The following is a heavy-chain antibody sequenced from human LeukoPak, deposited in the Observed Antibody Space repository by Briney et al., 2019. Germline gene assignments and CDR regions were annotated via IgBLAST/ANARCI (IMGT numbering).Heavy chain of an antibody. Sequence: QAGGSLRLSCAVSGFTFSSYNMHWVRQAPGKGLEWISYISSTSSTIYYADSVKGRLTISRDHAKNLLYQQMNSLRAEDTAVYYCVLAVDYWGQGTLVTVSS. CDR2: ISSTSSTI. D-gene: IGHD1-26*01. CDR1: GFTFSSYN. CDR3: VLAVDY. J-gene: IGHJ4*02. V-gene: IGHV3-48*04.